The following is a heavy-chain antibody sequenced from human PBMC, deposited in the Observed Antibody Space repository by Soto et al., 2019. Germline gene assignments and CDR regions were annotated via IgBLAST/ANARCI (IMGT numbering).Heavy chain of an antibody. V-gene: IGHV3-30*18. J-gene: IGHJ4*02. D-gene: IGHD2-2*01. CDR2: ISYDGSNK. CDR3: AKQGGRCSSTSCVWRDHDY. CDR1: GFTFSSYG. Sequence: QVQLVESGGGVVQPGRSLRLSCAASGFTFSSYGMHWVRQVPGKGLEWVAVISYDGSNKYYADSVKGRFTISRDNSKNTLYLQMNSLRAEDTAVYYCAKQGGRCSSTSCVWRDHDYWGQGTLVTVSS.